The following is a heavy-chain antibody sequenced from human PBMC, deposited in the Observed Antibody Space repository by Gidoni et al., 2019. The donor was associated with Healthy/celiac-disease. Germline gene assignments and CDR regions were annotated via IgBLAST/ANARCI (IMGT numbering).Heavy chain of an antibody. CDR2: IIPIFGTA. CDR1: GGTFRSYA. V-gene: IGHV1-69*01. D-gene: IGHD5-18*01. J-gene: IGHJ4*02. CDR3: ARVGGYSYGDVYYFDY. Sequence: QVQLVQSGAEVQQPGSSVKVSCKASGGTFRSYAISWVRQAPGPGLEWMGGIIPIFGTANYAQKFQGRVTITTDESTSTAYMELSSLRSEDTAVYYCARVGGYSYGDVYYFDYWGQGTLVTVSS.